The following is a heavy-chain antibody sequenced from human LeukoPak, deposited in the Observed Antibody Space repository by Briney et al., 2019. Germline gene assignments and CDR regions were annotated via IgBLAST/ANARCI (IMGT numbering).Heavy chain of an antibody. D-gene: IGHD6-6*01. Sequence: GGSLRLSCAASGFTVSSNYMSWVRQAPGKGLEWVSVIYSGGSTYYADSVKGRFTISRDSSKNTLYLQMNSLRAEDTAVYYCARQYSSSSDIDYWGQGTLVTVSS. V-gene: IGHV3-53*01. J-gene: IGHJ4*02. CDR2: IYSGGST. CDR1: GFTVSSNY. CDR3: ARQYSSSSDIDY.